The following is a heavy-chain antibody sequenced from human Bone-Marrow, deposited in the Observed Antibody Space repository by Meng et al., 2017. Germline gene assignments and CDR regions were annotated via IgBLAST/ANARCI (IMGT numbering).Heavy chain of an antibody. Sequence: GESLKISCAASGFTFSSYAMHWVRQAPGKGLEWVAVISYDGSNKYYADSVKGRFTISRDNSKNTLYLQMNSLRAEDTAVYYCARDSIVVVITMGDFDYWGQGTLVTVSS. V-gene: IGHV3-30*01. J-gene: IGHJ4*02. CDR1: GFTFSSYA. D-gene: IGHD3-22*01. CDR3: ARDSIVVVITMGDFDY. CDR2: ISYDGSNK.